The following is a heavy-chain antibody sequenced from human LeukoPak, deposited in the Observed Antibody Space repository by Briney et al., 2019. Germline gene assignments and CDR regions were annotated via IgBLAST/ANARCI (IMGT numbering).Heavy chain of an antibody. J-gene: IGHJ4*02. CDR2: INHSGST. CDR1: GGSFSGYY. Sequence: SETLSLTCAVYGGSFSGYYWSWIRQPPGKGLEWIGEINHSGSTNCNPSLKSRVTISVDTSKNQFSLKLSSVTAADTAVYYCARRLRRGRYSGYGSPPSYFDYWDQGTLVTVSS. D-gene: IGHD5-12*01. V-gene: IGHV4-34*01. CDR3: ARRLRRGRYSGYGSPPSYFDY.